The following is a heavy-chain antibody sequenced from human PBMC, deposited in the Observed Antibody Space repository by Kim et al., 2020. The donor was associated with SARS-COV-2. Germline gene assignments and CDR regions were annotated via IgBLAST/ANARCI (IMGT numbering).Heavy chain of an antibody. J-gene: IGHJ6*02. V-gene: IGHV3-30*02. Sequence: SVKGRFTISRDNSKNTLYLQMNSLRAEDTAVYYCAKDGTGIYYYYYGMDVWGQGTTVTVSS. CDR3: AKDGTGIYYYYYGMDV. D-gene: IGHD1-1*01.